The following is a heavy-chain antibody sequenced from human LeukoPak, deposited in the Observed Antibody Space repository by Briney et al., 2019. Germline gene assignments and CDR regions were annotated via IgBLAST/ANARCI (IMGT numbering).Heavy chain of an antibody. J-gene: IGHJ5*02. Sequence: ASVRVSCKTSGYSSTDYYIHWVRQAPGQGLEWMGWINTKTGRTSSARKFQGRVTMTRDPSITTVYMDMAWLTSDDTAIYFCARADFIDAGPYLIGPWGQGTLVTVSS. CDR3: ARADFIDAGPYLIGP. CDR1: GYSSTDYY. CDR2: INTKTGRT. V-gene: IGHV1-2*02. D-gene: IGHD3-3*01.